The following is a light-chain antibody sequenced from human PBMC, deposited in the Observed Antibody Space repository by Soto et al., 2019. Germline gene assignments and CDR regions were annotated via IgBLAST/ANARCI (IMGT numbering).Light chain of an antibody. CDR3: HQSYNSPYT. J-gene: IGKJ2*01. V-gene: IGKV1-39*01. CDR1: QSINNY. CDR2: AAT. Sequence: DIQMTQSPSALSASLGDRVTITCRASQSINNYINWYPQEEGKAPKLLIYAATSLQSGVPSRFSGSGSGTEFTLSISSLQPGEFTTYYCHQSYNSPYTFGLGTKLEIK.